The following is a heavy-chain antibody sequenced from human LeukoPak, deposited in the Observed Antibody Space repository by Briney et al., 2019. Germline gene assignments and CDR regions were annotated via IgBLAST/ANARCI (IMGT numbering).Heavy chain of an antibody. CDR3: ARVVSDHYDSSGYLDY. CDR2: IYYSGST. J-gene: IGHJ4*02. V-gene: IGHV4-59*01. Sequence: SETLSLTCTVSGGSISSYYWSWIRQPPGKGLEWIGYIYYSGSTNYNPSLKSRVTISVDTSKNQFSLKLSSVTAADTAVYYCARVVSDHYDSSGYLDYWGQGTLVTVSS. CDR1: GGSISSYY. D-gene: IGHD3-22*01.